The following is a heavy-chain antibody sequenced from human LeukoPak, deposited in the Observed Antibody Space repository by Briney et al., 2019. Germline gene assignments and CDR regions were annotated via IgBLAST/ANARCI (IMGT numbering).Heavy chain of an antibody. CDR1: GFTFSSYE. D-gene: IGHD5-12*01. CDR2: ISSSGSTI. CDR3: ARDCSGYDHYYYYMDV. Sequence: LPGGSLRLSCAASGFTFSSYEMNWVRQAPGKGLEWVSYISSSGSTIYYADSVKGRFTISRDNAKNSLYLQMNSLRAEDTAVYYCARDCSGYDHYYYYMDVWGKGTTVTISS. V-gene: IGHV3-48*03. J-gene: IGHJ6*03.